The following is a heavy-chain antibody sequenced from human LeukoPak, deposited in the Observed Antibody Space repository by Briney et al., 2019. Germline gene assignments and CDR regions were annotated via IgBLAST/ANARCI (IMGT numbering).Heavy chain of an antibody. CDR1: GYTFSSYW. V-gene: IGHV3-7*01. Sequence: GGSLRLSCAASGYTFSSYWMSWVRQAPGKGLEWVANIKQDGSEKYYVDSVKGRFTISRDNAKNSLYLQMNSLRAEDTAVYYCARDRGVRGVITDHWGQGTLVTVSS. D-gene: IGHD3-10*01. CDR2: IKQDGSEK. CDR3: ARDRGVRGVITDH. J-gene: IGHJ5*02.